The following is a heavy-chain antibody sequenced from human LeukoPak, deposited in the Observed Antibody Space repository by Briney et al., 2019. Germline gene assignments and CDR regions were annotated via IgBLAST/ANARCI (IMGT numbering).Heavy chain of an antibody. CDR3: ARDRPLDYYGSGSYYHEFYSYYGMDV. CDR2: IKQDGREK. CDR1: GVTFSSYW. Sequence: TGGSLRLSCAASGVTFSSYWMSWVRQAPGKGLEWVANIKQDGREKYYVQSVKGRFTISRDKAKNPLSLQMNSLSAEDTAVYYCARDRPLDYYGSGSYYHEFYSYYGMDVWGHGNTVTVSS. D-gene: IGHD3-10*01. J-gene: IGHJ6*02. V-gene: IGHV3-7*01.